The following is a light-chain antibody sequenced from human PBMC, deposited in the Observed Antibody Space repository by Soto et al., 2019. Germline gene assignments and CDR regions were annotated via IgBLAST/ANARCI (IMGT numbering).Light chain of an antibody. V-gene: IGLV2-8*01. CDR1: SSDVGGYNY. Sequence: QSALTQPPSASGSPGQSVTISCTGTSSDVGGYNYVSWYQQHPGKAPKLMSYEVSKRPSGVTDRFSGSKSGITASLTVSGLQAEDEAYYYCSSYAGSNNLHYLFGNGTKLTVL. CDR3: SSYAGSNNLHYL. J-gene: IGLJ1*01. CDR2: EVS.